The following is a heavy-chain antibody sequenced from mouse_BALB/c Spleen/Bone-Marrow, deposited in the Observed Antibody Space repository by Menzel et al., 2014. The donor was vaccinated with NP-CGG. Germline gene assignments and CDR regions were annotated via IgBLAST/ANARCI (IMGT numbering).Heavy chain of an antibody. J-gene: IGHJ2*01. CDR1: GYTFSSYW. CDR2: ILPVSGTT. Sequence: VQLQQSGAELMKPGASVKISCKATGYTFSSYWIEWVKQRPGHGLEWIGEILPVSGTTNYNEKFKGKATFTADTSSNTAYMQLSSLTSEDSAVYYCARGTYRYYFDYWGQGTTLTVSS. V-gene: IGHV1-9*01. CDR3: ARGTYRYYFDY. D-gene: IGHD2-14*01.